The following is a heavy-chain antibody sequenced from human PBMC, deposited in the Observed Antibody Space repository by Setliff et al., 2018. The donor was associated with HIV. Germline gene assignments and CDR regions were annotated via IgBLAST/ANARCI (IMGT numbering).Heavy chain of an antibody. Sequence: PSETLSLTCAVSGYSISSGFYWGWIRQPPGKGLEWIGTIYHSGSTYYNPSLKSRVTISVDTSNNQFSLRMNSVTATDTAVYFCARRGGISATLSVRAFDSWGQGTLVTVSS. CDR1: GYSISSGFY. CDR3: ARRGGISATLSVRAFDS. D-gene: IGHD6-13*01. V-gene: IGHV4-38-2*01. J-gene: IGHJ4*02. CDR2: IYHSGST.